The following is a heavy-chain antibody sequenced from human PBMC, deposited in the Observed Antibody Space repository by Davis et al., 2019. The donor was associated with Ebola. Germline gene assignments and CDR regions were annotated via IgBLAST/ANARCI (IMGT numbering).Heavy chain of an antibody. CDR2: ISGCGGST. J-gene: IGHJ4*02. Sequence: GESLKISCAASGFTFSSYRMHRVRPAPGKGLEWVSAISGCGGSTYYADSVKGRFTISRDNSKNTLYLQMNSLRAEDTAVYYCAKGVTIFGVGYYFDYWGQGTLVTVSS. V-gene: IGHV3-23*01. D-gene: IGHD3-3*01. CDR3: AKGVTIFGVGYYFDY. CDR1: GFTFSSYR.